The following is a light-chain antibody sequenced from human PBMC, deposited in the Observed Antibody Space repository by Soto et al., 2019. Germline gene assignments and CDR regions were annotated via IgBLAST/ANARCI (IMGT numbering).Light chain of an antibody. CDR1: QSVINNY. CDR2: GAS. CDR3: QQYGSSPVA. V-gene: IGKV3-20*01. Sequence: EIVLTQSPGTLSLSPGERATLSCRASQSVINNYLAWYQQTPGQAPSLLIYGASSRATGIPDRFSGSGSGTDFTLTISRLEPEDFAVYSCQQYGSSPVAFGQGTKLEIK. J-gene: IGKJ2*01.